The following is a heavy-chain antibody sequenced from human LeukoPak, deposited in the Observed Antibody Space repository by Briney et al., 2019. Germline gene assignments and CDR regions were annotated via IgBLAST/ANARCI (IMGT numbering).Heavy chain of an antibody. CDR3: ARESDQLLPYFDY. D-gene: IGHD2-2*01. CDR1: GYTFTGYY. V-gene: IGHV1-2*02. J-gene: IGHJ4*02. CDR2: INPNSGGT. Sequence: ASVKVSCKASGYTFTGYYMHWVRQAPGQGLEWMGWINPNSGGTNYAQKFQGRVTMTRDTSISTAYMELSGLRSDDTAVYYCARESDQLLPYFDYWGQGTLVTVSS.